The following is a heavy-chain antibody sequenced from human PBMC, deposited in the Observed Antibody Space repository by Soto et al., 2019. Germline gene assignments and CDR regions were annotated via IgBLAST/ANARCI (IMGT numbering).Heavy chain of an antibody. CDR3: ARDGGRGDYYYCYGMDV. D-gene: IGHD2-15*01. J-gene: IGHJ6*02. CDR1: GGSISSGGYY. CDR2: IYYSGST. V-gene: IGHV4-31*03. Sequence: QVQLQESGPGLVKPSETLSLTCTVSGGSISSGGYYWSWIRQHPGKGLEWIGYIYYSGSTYYNPSLKSRVTISVDTSKNQFSLKLSSVTAADTAVYYCARDGGRGDYYYCYGMDVWGQGTTVTVSS.